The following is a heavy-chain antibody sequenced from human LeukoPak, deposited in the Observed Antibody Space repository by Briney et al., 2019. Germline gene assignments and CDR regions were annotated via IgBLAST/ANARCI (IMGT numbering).Heavy chain of an antibody. Sequence: SETLSLTCTVSGGSISSAGYYWSWIRQPAGRGLEWIGRIYSTGSTNYNPSLKSRVTISVDTSKNQFSLKLSSVTAADTAVYYCARDACDSSGYRNYFDYWGQGTLVTVSS. D-gene: IGHD3-22*01. J-gene: IGHJ4*02. V-gene: IGHV4-61*10. CDR3: ARDACDSSGYRNYFDY. CDR1: GGSISSAGYY. CDR2: IYSTGST.